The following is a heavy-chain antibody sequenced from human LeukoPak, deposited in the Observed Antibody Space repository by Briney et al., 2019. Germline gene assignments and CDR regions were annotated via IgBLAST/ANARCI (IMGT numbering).Heavy chain of an antibody. CDR1: GYTFTKYW. CDR2: IHPGDSHT. CDR3: ARQPGMTAKSWYFDL. V-gene: IGHV5-51*01. Sequence: NSGESLKISCEGSGYTFTKYWIGWVRQMPGKGLEWMGIIHPGDSHTWYSPSLQGQVTISADKSISMAYLQWSSLKASDTAMYFCARQPGMTAKSWYFDLWGRGTLVTVSS. D-gene: IGHD2-2*01. J-gene: IGHJ2*01.